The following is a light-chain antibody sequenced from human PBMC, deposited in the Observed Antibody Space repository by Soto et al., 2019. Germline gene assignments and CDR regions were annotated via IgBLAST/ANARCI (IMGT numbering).Light chain of an antibody. Sequence: DIQMTQSPSSLSASVGDRVSITCRASTNINNYLNWYQLIPGKAPKLLISAASSLQSGVPSRLSDSGSATYFALTSSSPQPEDVGTYECQQSYTSPRTCGQGTKLEIK. CDR1: TNINNY. V-gene: IGKV1-39*01. J-gene: IGKJ2*01. CDR2: AAS. CDR3: QQSYTSPRT.